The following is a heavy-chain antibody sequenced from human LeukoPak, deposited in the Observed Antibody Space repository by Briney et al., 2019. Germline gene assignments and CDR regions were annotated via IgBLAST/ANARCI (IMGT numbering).Heavy chain of an antibody. Sequence: PGGSLRLSCAASGFTFSNHGMHWVRQAPGKGLEWVTAITFDGSNQYYADSMKGRFTISRDNSKNTLYLQMNSLRAEDTAVYYCARDSDTAVEIDCWGQGTLVTVSS. CDR3: ARDSDTAVEIDC. CDR1: GFTFSNHG. CDR2: ITFDGSNQ. D-gene: IGHD5-18*01. J-gene: IGHJ4*02. V-gene: IGHV3-30*03.